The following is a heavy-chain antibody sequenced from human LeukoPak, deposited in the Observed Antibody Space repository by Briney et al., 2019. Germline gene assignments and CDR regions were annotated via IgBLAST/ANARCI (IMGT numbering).Heavy chain of an antibody. CDR3: ARDHSSGRPAFDY. J-gene: IGHJ4*02. CDR1: GFTFSSYS. V-gene: IGHV3-48*01. CDR2: ISSSSSTI. D-gene: IGHD6-19*01. Sequence: PGGSLRLSCAASGFTFSSYSMNWVCQAPGRGGEWVSYISSSSSTIYFADSVKGRFTISRDNAKNSLYLQMNSLRAEDTAVYYCARDHSSGRPAFDYWGQGTLVTVSS.